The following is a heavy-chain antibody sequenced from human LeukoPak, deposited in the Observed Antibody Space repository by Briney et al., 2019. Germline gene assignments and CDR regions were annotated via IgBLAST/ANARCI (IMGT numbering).Heavy chain of an antibody. D-gene: IGHD1-1*01. Sequence: ASVKVSCKASGYTFTSYDINWVRQATGQGLEWMGWMNPNSGNTGYAQKFQGRVTITRNTSISTAYMELSSLRSEDTAVYYCARALTDYSQLPSDAFDIWGQGTMVTVSS. V-gene: IGHV1-8*03. J-gene: IGHJ3*02. CDR2: MNPNSGNT. CDR1: GYTFTSYD. CDR3: ARALTDYSQLPSDAFDI.